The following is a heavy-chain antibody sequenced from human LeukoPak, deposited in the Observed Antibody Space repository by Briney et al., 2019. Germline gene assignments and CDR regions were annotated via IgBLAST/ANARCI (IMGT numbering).Heavy chain of an antibody. CDR2: IYHSGST. V-gene: IGHV4-38-2*02. CDR1: GYSISSGYY. CDR3: ASPITYYYDSSGGFDP. J-gene: IGHJ5*02. Sequence: PSETLSLTCTVSGYSISSGYYWGWIRQSPGKGLEWIGSIYHSGSTYYNPSLKSRVTISVDTSKNQFSLKLSSVTAADTAVYYCASPITYYYDSSGGFDPWGQGTLVTVSS. D-gene: IGHD3-22*01.